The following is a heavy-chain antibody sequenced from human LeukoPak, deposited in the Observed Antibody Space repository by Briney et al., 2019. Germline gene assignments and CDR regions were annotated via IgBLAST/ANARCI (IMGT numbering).Heavy chain of an antibody. CDR1: GYTFTSYD. CDR2: MNTNSGNT. J-gene: IGHJ5*02. CDR3: ARGGDIAVVPAAMVGP. Sequence: ASVKVSCKASGYTFTSYDINLVRQATGQGLEWMGWMNTNSGNTGHAQKFQGRLTMTRDTSTNTAYMELSSLRSEDTAVYYCARGGDIAVVPAAMVGPWGQGTLVTVSS. V-gene: IGHV1-8*01. D-gene: IGHD2-2*01.